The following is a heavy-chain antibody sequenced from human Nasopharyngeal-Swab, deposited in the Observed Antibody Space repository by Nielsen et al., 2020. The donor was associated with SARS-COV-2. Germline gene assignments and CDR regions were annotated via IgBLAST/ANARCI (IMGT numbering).Heavy chain of an antibody. CDR1: VGTFSSYA. J-gene: IGHJ4*02. Sequence: SVKVSCKASVGTFSSYAISWVRQAPGQGLEWMGGIIPIFGTANYAQKFQGRVTITADKSTSTAYMELSSLRSEDTAVYYCAKVRSWRLDAFDFWGQGTLVTVSS. CDR2: IIPIFGTA. CDR3: AKVRSWRLDAFDF. V-gene: IGHV1-69*06. D-gene: IGHD6-13*01.